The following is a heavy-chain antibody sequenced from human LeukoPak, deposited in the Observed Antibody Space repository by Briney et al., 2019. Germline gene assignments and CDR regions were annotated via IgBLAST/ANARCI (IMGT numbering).Heavy chain of an antibody. Sequence: ETLSLTCPVPGGSISSYYWSWIRQPAGKGLEWIGRIYTSGSITYNPSLKSRVSMSVDTSKNQFSLKLSSVTSADTAVYYCARDSGTTGGVEFDPWGQGTLVTVSS. CDR3: ARDSGTTGGVEFDP. CDR1: GGSISSYY. J-gene: IGHJ5*02. V-gene: IGHV4-4*07. CDR2: IYTSGSI. D-gene: IGHD3-16*01.